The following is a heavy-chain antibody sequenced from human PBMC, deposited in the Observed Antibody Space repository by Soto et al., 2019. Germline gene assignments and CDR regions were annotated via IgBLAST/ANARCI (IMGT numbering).Heavy chain of an antibody. CDR3: ARDPPGIAASGSYN. Sequence: DVQLEESGGGLIQPGGSLRLSCAVSGFTVSNNYMTWVRQAPGKGLEWVSLIYSSGSTKYADSVRGRFTISRDNSKNTLYLQMNSLKVEATAVYYCARDPPGIAASGSYNWGQGTLVTVSS. J-gene: IGHJ4*02. CDR2: IYSSGST. CDR1: GFTVSNNY. D-gene: IGHD6-13*01. V-gene: IGHV3-53*01.